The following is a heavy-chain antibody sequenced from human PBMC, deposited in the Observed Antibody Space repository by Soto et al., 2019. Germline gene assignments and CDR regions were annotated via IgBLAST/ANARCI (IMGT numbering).Heavy chain of an antibody. CDR1: GGTFSSYA. V-gene: IGHV1-69*13. Sequence: SVKVSCKASGGTFSSYAISWVRQAPGQGLEWMGGIIPIFGTANYAQKFQGRVTITADESTSTAYMELSSLRSEDTAVYYCVVWLGGIGLDYWGQGTLVTVSS. J-gene: IGHJ4*02. CDR2: IIPIFGTA. CDR3: VVWLGGIGLDY. D-gene: IGHD3-10*01.